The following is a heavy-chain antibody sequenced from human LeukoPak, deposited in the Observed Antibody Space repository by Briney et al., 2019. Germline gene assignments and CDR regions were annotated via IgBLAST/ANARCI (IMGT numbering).Heavy chain of an antibody. J-gene: IGHJ4*02. V-gene: IGHV3-23*01. Sequence: GGSLRLSCAASGFTFSSYAMSWVRQAPGKGLEWVSVISGSGGSTYNADSVKGWFTISRDNSKNTLYLQMNSLRAEDTAVYYCAKSIWSGYSSFDYWGQGTLVTVSS. CDR1: GFTFSSYA. D-gene: IGHD3-3*01. CDR2: ISGSGGST. CDR3: AKSIWSGYSSFDY.